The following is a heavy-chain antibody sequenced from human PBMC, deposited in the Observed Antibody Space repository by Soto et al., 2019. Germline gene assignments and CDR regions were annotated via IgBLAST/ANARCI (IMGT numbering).Heavy chain of an antibody. CDR1: GGTFSSYA. CDR3: ARGHFIAAAGTAPPFLEPFGMDV. V-gene: IGHV1-69*13. CDR2: IIPIFGTA. J-gene: IGHJ6*02. Sequence: SVKVSCKASGGTFSSYAISWVRQAPGQGLEWMGGIIPIFGTANYAQKFQGRVTITADESTSTAYMELSSLRSEDTDVYYCARGHFIAAAGTAPPFLEPFGMDVWGQGTTVTVSS. D-gene: IGHD6-13*01.